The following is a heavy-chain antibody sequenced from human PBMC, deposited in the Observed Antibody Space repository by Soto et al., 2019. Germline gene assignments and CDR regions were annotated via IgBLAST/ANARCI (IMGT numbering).Heavy chain of an antibody. D-gene: IGHD6-13*01. J-gene: IGHJ4*02. CDR1: GYTFTSYA. V-gene: IGHV1-3*01. CDR3: ARVLGSSYGSPSYYFDY. Sequence: ASVKVSCKASGYTFTSYAMHWVRQAPGQRLEWMGWINAGNGNTKYSQKFQGRVTITRDTSASTAYMELSSLRSEDTAVYYCARVLGSSYGSPSYYFDYWGQGTLVTVSS. CDR2: INAGNGNT.